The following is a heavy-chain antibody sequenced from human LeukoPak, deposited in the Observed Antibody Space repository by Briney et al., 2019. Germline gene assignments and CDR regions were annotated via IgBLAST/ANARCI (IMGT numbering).Heavy chain of an antibody. CDR1: GYTFTSYG. CDR2: IIPILGIA. V-gene: IGHV1-69*04. Sequence: ASVKVSCKASGYTFTSYGISWVRQAPGQGLEWMGRIIPILGIANYAQKFQGRVTITADKSTSTAYMELSSLRSEDTAVYYCARDRKAVAGTNFDYWGQGTLVTVSS. D-gene: IGHD6-19*01. CDR3: ARDRKAVAGTNFDY. J-gene: IGHJ4*02.